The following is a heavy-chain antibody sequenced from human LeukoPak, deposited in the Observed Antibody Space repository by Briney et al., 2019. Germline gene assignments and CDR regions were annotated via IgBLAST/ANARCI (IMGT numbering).Heavy chain of an antibody. Sequence: SVKVSCKASVYTFTSYGISWVRQAPGQGLEWMGWMSAYNGNTNYAQKLQGRVTMTTDTCTSTAYMELRSLRCDDTAVYYCARVVSSGWYDYYDMDVWGKGTTVTISS. V-gene: IGHV1-18*01. D-gene: IGHD6-19*01. CDR1: VYTFTSYG. J-gene: IGHJ6*03. CDR2: MSAYNGNT. CDR3: ARVVSSGWYDYYDMDV.